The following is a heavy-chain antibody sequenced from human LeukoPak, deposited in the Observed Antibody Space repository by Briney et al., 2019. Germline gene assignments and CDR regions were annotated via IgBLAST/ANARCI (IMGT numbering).Heavy chain of an antibody. CDR3: ARASGWEAFDY. V-gene: IGHV3-21*01. J-gene: IGHJ4*02. CDR1: GITLSSYS. CDR2: ISSSSSYI. Sequence: GGSLRLSCEASGITLSSYSMNWLRQAPGKGLEWVSSISSSSSYIYYADSVKGRFTISRDNAKNSLYLQMNNLRAEDTAVYYCARASGWEAFDYWGQGALVTVSS. D-gene: IGHD3-22*01.